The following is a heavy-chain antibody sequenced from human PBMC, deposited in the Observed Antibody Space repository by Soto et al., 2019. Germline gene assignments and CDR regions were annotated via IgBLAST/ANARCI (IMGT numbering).Heavy chain of an antibody. J-gene: IGHJ5*02. Sequence: PSETLSLTCTVSGGSISSYYWSWIRQPPGKGLEWIGYIYYSGSTNYNPSLKSRVTISVDTSKNQFSLKLSSVTAADTAVYYCARAVATIVAYWFDPWGQGTLVIVSS. CDR2: IYYSGST. CDR1: GGSISSYY. D-gene: IGHD5-12*01. CDR3: ARAVATIVAYWFDP. V-gene: IGHV4-59*01.